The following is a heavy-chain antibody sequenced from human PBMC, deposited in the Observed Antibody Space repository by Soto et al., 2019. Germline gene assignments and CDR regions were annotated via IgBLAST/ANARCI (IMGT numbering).Heavy chain of an antibody. Sequence: SETLSLTCTVSGGSISISSYCRGWIRQPPGKGLEWLGSIYYSGSTYYNPALKSRLTICINTSKNQMSLGLTSVTAADTAVYYCARHSGPYASSWFDAWGQGTLVPVSS. J-gene: IGHJ5*02. CDR3: ARHSGPYASSWFDA. CDR2: IYYSGST. CDR1: GGSISISSYC. D-gene: IGHD2-2*01. V-gene: IGHV4-39*01.